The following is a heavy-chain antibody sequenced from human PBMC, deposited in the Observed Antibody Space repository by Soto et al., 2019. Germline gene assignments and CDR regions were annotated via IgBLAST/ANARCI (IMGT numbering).Heavy chain of an antibody. J-gene: IGHJ3*02. Sequence: HPGGSLRLSCAASGFTFSSYAMSWVRQAPGKGLEWVSAISGSGGSTYYADSVKGRFTISRDNSKNTLYLQMNSLRAEDTAVYYCAKDDITRVRGVIITCVIDICGQGTMVTV. D-gene: IGHD3-10*01. CDR3: AKDDITRVRGVIITCVIDI. V-gene: IGHV3-23*01. CDR1: GFTFSSYA. CDR2: ISGSGGST.